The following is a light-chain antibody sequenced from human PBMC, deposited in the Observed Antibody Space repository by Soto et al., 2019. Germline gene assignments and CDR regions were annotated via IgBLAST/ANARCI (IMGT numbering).Light chain of an antibody. J-gene: IGLJ2*01. Sequence: QSVLTQPPSVSAAPGQRVTISCSGSSSNIGNNYVSWYQHLPGTAPKLLIYDNNKRSSGIPDRFSGSQSGTSATLDITGLQTGDEADYYCGTWDSGLSAVFGGGTKVTVL. CDR1: SSNIGNNY. CDR3: GTWDSGLSAV. CDR2: DNN. V-gene: IGLV1-51*01.